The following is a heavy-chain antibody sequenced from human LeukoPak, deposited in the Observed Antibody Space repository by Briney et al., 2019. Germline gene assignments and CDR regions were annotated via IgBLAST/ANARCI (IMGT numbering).Heavy chain of an antibody. J-gene: IGHJ4*02. CDR2: ISYDGSNK. V-gene: IGHV3-30*18. CDR3: AKGSMIVVVINYLDY. D-gene: IGHD3-22*01. CDR1: GFTFSSYG. Sequence: GGSLRLSCAASGFTFSSYGMHWVRQAPGRGLEWVAVISYDGSNKYYADSVKGRFTISRDNSKNTLYLQMNSLRAEDTAVYYCAKGSMIVVVINYLDYWGQGTLVTVSS.